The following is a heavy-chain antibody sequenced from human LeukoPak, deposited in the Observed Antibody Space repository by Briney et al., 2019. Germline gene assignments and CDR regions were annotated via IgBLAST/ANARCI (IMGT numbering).Heavy chain of an antibody. CDR1: GFTFSGYG. D-gene: IGHD5-18*01. J-gene: IGHJ4*02. CDR2: ISYDGSYK. Sequence: PGGSLRLSCAASGFTFSGYGMHWVRQAPGKGLEWVAVISYDGSYKYYADSVKGRFTISRDNSKNTLYLQMNSLRAEDTAVYYCAKALPHTALYDYWGQGTLVTVSS. V-gene: IGHV3-30*18. CDR3: AKALPHTALYDY.